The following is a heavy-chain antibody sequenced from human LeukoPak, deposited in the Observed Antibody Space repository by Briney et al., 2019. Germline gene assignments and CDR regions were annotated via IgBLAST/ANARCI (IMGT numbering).Heavy chain of an antibody. J-gene: IGHJ3*02. Sequence: PGGSLRLSCAASGFTFSSYAMSWVRQAPGKGLEWVSAISGSGGSTYYADSVKGRFTISRDNSKNTLYLQMNSLRAEDTAVYYCAKCPGYCGSTNCCHAFDIWGQGTMVTVSS. CDR3: AKCPGYCGSTNCCHAFDI. CDR1: GFTFSSYA. CDR2: ISGSGGST. D-gene: IGHD2-2*01. V-gene: IGHV3-23*01.